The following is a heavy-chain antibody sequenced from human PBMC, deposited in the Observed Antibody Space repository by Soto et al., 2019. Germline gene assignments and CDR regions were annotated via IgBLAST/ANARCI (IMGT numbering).Heavy chain of an antibody. CDR1: GGSINTFY. Sequence: SETLSLTCTVSGGSINTFYWSWVRQPAGKGLEWIGRIFSSGSTSFSPSLESRVAMSVDTSKNHFSLNLSSVTAADMAVYYCAREGSYSAYNFAHGIQLWSFDFWGQGALVTVSS. CDR2: IFSSGST. V-gene: IGHV4-4*07. CDR3: AREGSYSAYNFAHGIQLWSFDF. D-gene: IGHD5-12*01. J-gene: IGHJ4*02.